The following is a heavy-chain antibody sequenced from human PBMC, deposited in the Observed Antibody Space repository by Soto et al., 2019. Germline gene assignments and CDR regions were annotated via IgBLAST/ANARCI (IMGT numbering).Heavy chain of an antibody. CDR3: ARGIAVAGTRYYGMDV. CDR2: ISTYNGDT. Sequence: ASVKVSCKASGYTFTRSGISWVRQAPGQGLEWMGWISTYNGDTNYAQKLQGRVTMTTDTSTSTAYMELRSLRSDDTAVYYCARGIAVAGTRYYGMDVWGQGTTVTVSS. D-gene: IGHD6-19*01. CDR1: GYTFTRSG. V-gene: IGHV1-18*01. J-gene: IGHJ6*02.